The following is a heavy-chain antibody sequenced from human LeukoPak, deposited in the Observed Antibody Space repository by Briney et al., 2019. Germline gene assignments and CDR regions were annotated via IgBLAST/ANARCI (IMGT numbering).Heavy chain of an antibody. CDR3: ATTLTGDPINFDY. J-gene: IGHJ4*02. CDR2: FDPEDGET. D-gene: IGHD7-27*01. V-gene: IGHV1-24*01. CDR1: GYTLTELS. Sequence: ASVKVSCKVSGYTLTELSMHWVRQAPGKGLEWMGGFDPEDGETIYAQKSQGRVTMTEDTSTDTAYMELSSLRSEDTAVYYCATTLTGDPINFDYWGQGTLVTVSS.